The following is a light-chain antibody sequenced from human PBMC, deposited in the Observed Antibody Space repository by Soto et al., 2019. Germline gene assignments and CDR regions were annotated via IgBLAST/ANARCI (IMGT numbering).Light chain of an antibody. J-gene: IGKJ2*01. Sequence: EIVLTQSPGTLSLSPGERATLSCRASQSVSSTYLAWYQQKPGQAPRLLIYGAYRRATGIPDRFSSSGSGTDFTLTMSRLEPEDFAVYYCQRYDISPFPFGQGTKLEIK. V-gene: IGKV3-20*01. CDR3: QRYDISPFP. CDR2: GAY. CDR1: QSVSSTY.